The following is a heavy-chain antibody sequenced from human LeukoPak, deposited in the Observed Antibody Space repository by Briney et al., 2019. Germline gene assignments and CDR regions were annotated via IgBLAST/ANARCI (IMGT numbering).Heavy chain of an antibody. D-gene: IGHD3-22*01. CDR1: GFTFSSYS. CDR2: VSTDGTIK. Sequence: GGSLRLSCAASGFTFSSYSMHWVRQAPGKGLEWVAVVSTDGTIKYYADSMKGRFTVSRDNSKNTVDLQMNSLRVEDTALYFCVQEFNHQQWFFDIWGRGTLVTVSS. V-gene: IGHV3-30*18. CDR3: VQEFNHQQWFFDI. J-gene: IGHJ2*01.